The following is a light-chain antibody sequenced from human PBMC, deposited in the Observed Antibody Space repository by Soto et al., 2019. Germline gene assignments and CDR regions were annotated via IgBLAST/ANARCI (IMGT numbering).Light chain of an antibody. J-gene: IGLJ2*01. CDR1: SSDVGAYDY. Sequence: QSALTQPASVSGSPGQSIAISCTGTSSDVGAYDYVSWYQQHPGEAPKVKIYDVSHRPSGVSDRFSGSKSGNTASLTISGLQAEDEADYYCSSYAKSGSVVFGGGTKLIVL. CDR3: SSYAKSGSVV. V-gene: IGLV2-14*01. CDR2: DVS.